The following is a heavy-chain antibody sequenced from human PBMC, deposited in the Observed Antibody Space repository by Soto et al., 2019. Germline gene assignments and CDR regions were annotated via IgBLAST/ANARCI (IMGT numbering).Heavy chain of an antibody. CDR1: GFTFSSYA. CDR3: ARSLFLASTDTEPFDY. D-gene: IGHD3-3*02. CDR2: ISGGGNAA. J-gene: IGHJ4*02. V-gene: IGHV3-23*01. Sequence: EAQLLESGGGLVQPGGSLVLSCAASGFTFSSYAMSWVRQAPGKGLEWVSSISGGGNAAFYAVSVKGRFTISRDNSRNTLYLQMCRLRADDPAIYYCARSLFLASTDTEPFDYWGQGALVTVSS.